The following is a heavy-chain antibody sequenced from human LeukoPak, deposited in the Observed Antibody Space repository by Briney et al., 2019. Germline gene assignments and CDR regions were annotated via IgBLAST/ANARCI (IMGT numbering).Heavy chain of an antibody. D-gene: IGHD3-10*01. CDR3: ARSRIMVRGVMRYGMDV. J-gene: IGHJ6*04. V-gene: IGHV4-34*01. CDR2: INHSGST. CDR1: SGSFSGYY. Sequence: SETLSLTCAVYSGSFSGYYWSWIRQPPGKGLEWIGEINHSGSTNYNPSLKSRVTISVDTSKNQFSLKLSSVTAADTAVYYCARSRIMVRGVMRYGMDVWGKGTTVTVSS.